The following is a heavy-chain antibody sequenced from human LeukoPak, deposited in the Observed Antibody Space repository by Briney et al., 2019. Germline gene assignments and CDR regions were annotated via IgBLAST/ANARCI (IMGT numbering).Heavy chain of an antibody. Sequence: ASVKVSCKASGYTSTSYGISWVRQAPGQGLEWMGWISAYNGNTNYAQKLQGRVTMTTDTSTSTAYMELRSLRSDDTAAYYCARDRRVAARFDYWGQGTLVTVSS. CDR3: ARDRRVAARFDY. CDR2: ISAYNGNT. D-gene: IGHD6-6*01. J-gene: IGHJ4*02. CDR1: GYTSTSYG. V-gene: IGHV1-18*01.